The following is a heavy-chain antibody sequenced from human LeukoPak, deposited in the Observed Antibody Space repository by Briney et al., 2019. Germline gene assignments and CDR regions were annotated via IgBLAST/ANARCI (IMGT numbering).Heavy chain of an antibody. CDR1: GYTFTSYD. V-gene: IGHV1-8*01. CDR3: ARAGIAVAGQAEYFQH. J-gene: IGHJ1*01. D-gene: IGHD6-19*01. CDR2: MNPNSGNT. Sequence: ASVKASCKASGYTFTSYDINWVRQATGQGLEWMGWMNPNSGNTGYAQKFQGRVTMTRNTSISTAYMELSSLRSEDTAAYYCARAGIAVAGQAEYFQHWGQGTLVTVSS.